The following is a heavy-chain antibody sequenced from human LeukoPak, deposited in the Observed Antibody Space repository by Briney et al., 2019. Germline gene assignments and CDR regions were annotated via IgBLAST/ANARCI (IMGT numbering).Heavy chain of an antibody. J-gene: IGHJ4*02. CDR2: SDTGGSST. D-gene: IGHD3-22*01. V-gene: IGHV3-74*01. Sequence: GGSLRLSCAASGFTFSSYWMHWVRQAPGKGLVWVSRSDTGGSSTTYTDSVKGRFTISRDNAKNTLYLQMNSLRAEDMAVYYCAKGDYYDSSGCLDYWGQGTLVTVSS. CDR1: GFTFSSYW. CDR3: AKGDYYDSSGCLDY.